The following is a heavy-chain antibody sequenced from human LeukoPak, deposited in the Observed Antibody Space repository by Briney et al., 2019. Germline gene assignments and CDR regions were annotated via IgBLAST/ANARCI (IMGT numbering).Heavy chain of an antibody. CDR1: GFTVSSNY. Sequence: PGGSLRLSCAASGFTVSSNYMSWVRRAPGKGLEWVANIKQDGDEKYYVDSVKGRFTISRDNAKNTLYLQMNSLRAEDTAVYYCARDYYGSGSYYPFDYWGQGTLVTVSS. V-gene: IGHV3-7*01. CDR2: IKQDGDEK. D-gene: IGHD3-10*01. CDR3: ARDYYGSGSYYPFDY. J-gene: IGHJ4*02.